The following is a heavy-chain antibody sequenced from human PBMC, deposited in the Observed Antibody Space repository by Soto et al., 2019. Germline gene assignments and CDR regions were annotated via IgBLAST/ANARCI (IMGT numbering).Heavy chain of an antibody. J-gene: IGHJ4*02. Sequence: QVQLVESGGGVVQPGRSLRLSCAASGFTFSSYAMHWVRQARGKGLEWVAVISYDGSHKYYADSVKGRFTSSSDNSKNTRYVHKTSLRAEDTAVCYCASSTAVVPRDYWGQGSLVTVSS. V-gene: IGHV3-30-3*01. CDR1: GFTFSSYA. CDR3: ASSTAVVPRDY. D-gene: IGHD2-15*01. CDR2: ISYDGSHK.